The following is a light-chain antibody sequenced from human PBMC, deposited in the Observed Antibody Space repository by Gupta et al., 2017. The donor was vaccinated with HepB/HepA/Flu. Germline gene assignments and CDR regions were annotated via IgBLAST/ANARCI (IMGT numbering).Light chain of an antibody. CDR2: LGS. Sequence: DIGRTQSPLPLPVTPGEPASISCRSSLSLLHSNGYNYLAWYLQTPGQSPQLLIYLGSTPASGLPDRFSGSGAGTDFTLKISRVDAEDVGVYYCMQALQTPFTFGPGTKVEIK. V-gene: IGKV2-28*01. CDR1: LSLLHSNGYNY. CDR3: MQALQTPFT. J-gene: IGKJ3*01.